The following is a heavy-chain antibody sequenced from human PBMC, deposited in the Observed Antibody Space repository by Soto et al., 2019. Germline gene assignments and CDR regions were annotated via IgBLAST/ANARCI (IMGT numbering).Heavy chain of an antibody. CDR1: GYTFTSYG. CDR3: ARSALGSYRGSFDY. V-gene: IGHV1-18*01. D-gene: IGHD1-26*01. Sequence: QVQLVQSGAEVKKPGASVKVSCKASGYTFTSYGISWVRQAPGQGLEWMGRISAYNGNTNYAQKLQGRVTITTDTSTGPAYMELRSLSSDDTAVYYCARSALGSYRGSFDYWGQGTLVTVSS. J-gene: IGHJ4*02. CDR2: ISAYNGNT.